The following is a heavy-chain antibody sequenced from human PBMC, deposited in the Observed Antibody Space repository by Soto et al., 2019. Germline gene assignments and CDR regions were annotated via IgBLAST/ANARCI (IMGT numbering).Heavy chain of an antibody. J-gene: IGHJ6*02. D-gene: IGHD6-6*01. CDR2: ISGSGGST. CDR1: GFTFSSYA. V-gene: IGHV3-23*01. CDR3: AKDERQLVGYYYYGMDV. Sequence: EVQLLESGGGLVQPGGSLRLSCAASGFTFSSYAMSWVRQAPGKGLEWVSAISGSGGSTYYADSVKGRFTISRDNSKNTLYLQMNSLRAEDTAVYYCAKDERQLVGYYYYGMDVWGQGTTVTVSS.